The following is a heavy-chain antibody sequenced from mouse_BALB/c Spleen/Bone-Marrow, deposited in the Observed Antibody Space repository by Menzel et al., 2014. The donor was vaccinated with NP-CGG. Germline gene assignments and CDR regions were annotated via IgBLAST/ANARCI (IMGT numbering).Heavy chain of an antibody. CDR1: GFSFSDYY. CDR2: ISDGGSYT. D-gene: IGHD2-14*01. CDR3: ARDVDYKYAWFAY. V-gene: IGHV5-4*02. J-gene: IGHJ3*01. Sequence: EVQLQESGGRLVKPGGSLKLSCAASGFSFSDYYMYWVRQTPEKRLEWVATISDGGSYTYYPDSVKGRFTISRDNAKNNLYLHMSSLKSEDTAMYYCARDVDYKYAWFAYWGQGTLVTVSA.